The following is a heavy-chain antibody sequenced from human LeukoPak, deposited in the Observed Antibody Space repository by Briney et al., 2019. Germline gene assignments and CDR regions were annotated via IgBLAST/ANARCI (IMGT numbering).Heavy chain of an antibody. CDR1: GFTFSNYA. CDR2: IVGSGGGT. J-gene: IGHJ4*02. V-gene: IGHV3-23*01. CDR3: ARERGDCSSTSCYFDY. Sequence: PGGSLRLSCAASGFTFSNYAMSWVRQAPGKGLEWVSTIVGSGGGTYYADSVKGRFTISRDNAKNSLYLQMNSLRAEDTALYYCARERGDCSSTSCYFDYWGQGTLVTVSS. D-gene: IGHD2-2*01.